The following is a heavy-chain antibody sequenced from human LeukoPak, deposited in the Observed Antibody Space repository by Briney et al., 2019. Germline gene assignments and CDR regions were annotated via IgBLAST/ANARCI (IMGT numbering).Heavy chain of an antibody. CDR3: ARTTYYYDSSGYYGGWFDP. Sequence: GGALRLSCAASGVTFSSYSMNWVRQAPRKGREWVSTISRSGDSTYYADSVKGRFTISRDNSKNTLYLQMNSLRAEDTAVYYCARTTYYYDSSGYYGGWFDPWGQGTLVTVSS. J-gene: IGHJ5*02. V-gene: IGHV3-23*01. CDR1: GVTFSSYS. CDR2: ISRSGDST. D-gene: IGHD3-22*01.